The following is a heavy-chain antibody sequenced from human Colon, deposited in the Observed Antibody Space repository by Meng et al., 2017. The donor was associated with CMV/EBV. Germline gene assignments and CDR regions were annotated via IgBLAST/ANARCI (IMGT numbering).Heavy chain of an antibody. Sequence: GGSLRLSCEASGFIFSNYEMNWVRQAPGKGLEWVSSISRGGSAIYYADSVKGRFTISRDNAKNSLYLQMTSLSAEDTGVYYCARDSNRSGRNYYYGLDVWGQGTTVTVSS. CDR2: ISRGGSAI. CDR1: GFIFSNYE. J-gene: IGHJ6*02. D-gene: IGHD2/OR15-2a*01. V-gene: IGHV3-48*03. CDR3: ARDSNRSGRNYYYGLDV.